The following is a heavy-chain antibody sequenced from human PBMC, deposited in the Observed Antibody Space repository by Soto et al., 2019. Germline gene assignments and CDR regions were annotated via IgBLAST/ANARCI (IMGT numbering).Heavy chain of an antibody. CDR2: IYYSGST. CDR3: ARGRHILTGYYRDLNYGMDV. D-gene: IGHD3-9*01. J-gene: IGHJ6*02. V-gene: IGHV4-59*12. CDR1: GGSISPYY. Sequence: PSETLSLTCTVSGGSISPYYWSWIRQPLGKGLEWIGYIYYSGSTNYNPSLKSRVTISVDTSKNQFSLKLSSVTAADTAVYYCARGRHILTGYYRDLNYGMDVWGQGTTVT.